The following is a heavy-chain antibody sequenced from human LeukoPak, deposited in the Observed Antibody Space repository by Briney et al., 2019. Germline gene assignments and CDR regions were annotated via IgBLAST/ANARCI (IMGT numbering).Heavy chain of an antibody. J-gene: IGHJ4*02. CDR2: IYSGGNT. CDR3: ARGETSSYDY. CDR1: GGSISSGDYY. D-gene: IGHD2-2*01. Sequence: PSETLSLICTVSGGSISSGDYYWSWIRQHPGKGLEWVSVIYSGGNTYYADSVKGRFTISRDNSKNTVYLQMNSLRAEDTAVYYCARGETSSYDYWGQGTLVTVSS. V-gene: IGHV3-53*03.